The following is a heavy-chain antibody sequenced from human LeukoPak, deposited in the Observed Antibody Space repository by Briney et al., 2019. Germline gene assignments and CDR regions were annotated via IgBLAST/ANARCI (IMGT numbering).Heavy chain of an antibody. Sequence: SVKVSCKASGGTCSSYAISWVRQAPGQGLEWMGGIIPIFGTANYAQKFQGRVTITADESTSTAYMELSSLRSEDTAVYYCARAIQLWPEQIDYWGQGTLVTVSS. CDR2: IIPIFGTA. V-gene: IGHV1-69*13. CDR1: GGTCSSYA. J-gene: IGHJ4*02. CDR3: ARAIQLWPEQIDY. D-gene: IGHD5-18*01.